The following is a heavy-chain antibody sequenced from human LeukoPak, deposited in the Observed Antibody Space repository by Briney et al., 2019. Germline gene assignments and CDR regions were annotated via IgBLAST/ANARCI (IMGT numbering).Heavy chain of an antibody. J-gene: IGHJ4*02. D-gene: IGHD2-15*01. CDR2: IDNDGRIT. CDR3: ARGKVLSGGTGFDC. Sequence: GGSLRLSCVASGFTLRSYWMHWVRQAPGKGLVWVSRIDNDGRITTYADSVKGRFTVSRDNAKNTLYLQMDSLRAEDTAVYYCARGKVLSGGTGFDCWGQGTLVTASS. V-gene: IGHV3-74*01. CDR1: GFTLRSYW.